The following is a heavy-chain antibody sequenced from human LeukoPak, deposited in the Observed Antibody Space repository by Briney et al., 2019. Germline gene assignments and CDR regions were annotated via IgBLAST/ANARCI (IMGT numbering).Heavy chain of an antibody. V-gene: IGHV3-21*01. Sequence: GSLRLSCAASGFTFSSYSMNWVRQAPGKGLEWVSSISSSSSYIYYADSVKGRFTISRDNAKNSLYLQMNSLRAEDTAVYYCAREKAAGYNWFDPWGQGTLVTVSS. CDR1: GFTFSSYS. D-gene: IGHD6-13*01. CDR2: ISSSSSYI. CDR3: AREKAAGYNWFDP. J-gene: IGHJ5*02.